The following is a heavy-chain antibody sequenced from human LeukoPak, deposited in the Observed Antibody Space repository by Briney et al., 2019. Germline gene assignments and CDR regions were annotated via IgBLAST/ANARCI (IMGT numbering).Heavy chain of an antibody. CDR3: ARSGWYLFGFDY. D-gene: IGHD6-19*01. J-gene: IGHJ4*02. CDR1: GGSFSGYY. Sequence: SETLSLTCAVYGGSFSGYYWSWIRQPPGKGLEWIGEINHSGSTNYNPSLKSRVTISVDTPKNQFSLKLSSVTAADTAVYYCARSGWYLFGFDYWGQGTLVTVSS. CDR2: INHSGST. V-gene: IGHV4-34*01.